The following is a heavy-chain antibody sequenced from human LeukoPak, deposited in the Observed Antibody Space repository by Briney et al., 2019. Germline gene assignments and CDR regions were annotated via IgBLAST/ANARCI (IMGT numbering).Heavy chain of an antibody. J-gene: IGHJ4*02. CDR1: GFTSSNYG. CDR2: ITGNGGTT. V-gene: IGHV3-23*01. CDR3: AKDLTGYYTFDY. Sequence: PGGSLRLSCAASGFTSSNYGMNWVRQAPGKGLGWVSGITGNGGTTYYADSVKGRFTISRDNSKNTLYLQMNSLRAEDTAVYYCAKDLTGYYTFDYWGQGTLVTVSS. D-gene: IGHD3-9*01.